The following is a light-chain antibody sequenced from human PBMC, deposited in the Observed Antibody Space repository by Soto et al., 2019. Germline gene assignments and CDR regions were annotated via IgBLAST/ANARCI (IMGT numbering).Light chain of an antibody. V-gene: IGKV1-5*01. CDR1: QTISTW. CDR2: DAS. Sequence: DIQMTQSPSTLSASVGDRVTISCRASQTISTWLAWYQQKPGKAPKLLIYDASSLESGVPSRFSGSGSGTEFTLTISSLQPDDFAIYYCQRYNNPWTFGQGTKVESK. J-gene: IGKJ1*01. CDR3: QRYNNPWT.